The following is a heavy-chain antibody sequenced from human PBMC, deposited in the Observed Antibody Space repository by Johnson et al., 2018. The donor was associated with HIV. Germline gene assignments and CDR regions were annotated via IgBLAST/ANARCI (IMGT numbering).Heavy chain of an antibody. D-gene: IGHD5-18*01. CDR2: IYSGGTA. CDR3: ARVATADDDAFDI. V-gene: IGHV3-66*02. CDR1: GFTFSSHA. Sequence: VQLVESGGGFVQPRGSLRVSCAASGFTFSSHAMSWVRQAPGKGLEWVSIIYSGGTAYYADSVKGRFTVSRDDSKNTLYLQMNTLRAEDTALYYCARVATADDDAFDIWGQGTMVTVSS. J-gene: IGHJ3*02.